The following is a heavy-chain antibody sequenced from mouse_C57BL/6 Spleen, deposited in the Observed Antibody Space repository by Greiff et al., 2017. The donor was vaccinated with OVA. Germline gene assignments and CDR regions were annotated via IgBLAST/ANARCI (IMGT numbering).Heavy chain of an antibody. D-gene: IGHD2-12*01. Sequence: EVQLQKSGPELVKPGASVKIPCKASGYTFTDYNMDWVKQSHGKSLEWIGDINPNNGGTIYNQKFKGKATLTVDKSSSTAYRELRSLTSEDTAVYYCARWERTRYDRAYYYAMDYWGQGTSVTVSS. CDR1: GYTFTDYN. CDR3: ARWERTRYDRAYYYAMDY. V-gene: IGHV1-18*01. CDR2: INPNNGGT. J-gene: IGHJ4*01.